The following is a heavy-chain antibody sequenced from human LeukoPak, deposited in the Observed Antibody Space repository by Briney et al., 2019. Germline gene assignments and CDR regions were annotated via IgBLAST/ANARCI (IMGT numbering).Heavy chain of an antibody. CDR1: GYTFTSYD. D-gene: IGHD3-10*01. Sequence: GASVKVSCKASGYTFTSYDINWVRQATGQGLEWMGWMNPNSGNAGYAQKFQGRVTMTRNTSISTAYMELSSLRSEDTAVYYCARGISKGTEPILLWFGELYYYYYMDVWGKGTTVTISS. CDR2: MNPNSGNA. J-gene: IGHJ6*03. CDR3: ARGISKGTEPILLWFGELYYYYYMDV. V-gene: IGHV1-8*01.